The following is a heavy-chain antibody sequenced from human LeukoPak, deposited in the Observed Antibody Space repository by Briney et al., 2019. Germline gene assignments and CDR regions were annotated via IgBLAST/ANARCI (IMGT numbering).Heavy chain of an antibody. Sequence: GGSLRLSCAGSGFTFNSYAMSWVRQAPGKGLEWVSVFYSGGSTYYADSVKGRFTISRDNSKNTLYLQMNNLRAEDTAVYYCAREVVTAGPTRWYFDLWGRGTLVTVSS. J-gene: IGHJ2*01. V-gene: IGHV3-53*01. CDR2: FYSGGST. CDR3: AREVVTAGPTRWYFDL. D-gene: IGHD2-21*02. CDR1: GFTFNSYA.